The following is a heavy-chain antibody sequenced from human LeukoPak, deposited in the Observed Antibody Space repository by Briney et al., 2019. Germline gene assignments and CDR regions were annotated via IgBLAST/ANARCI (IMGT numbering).Heavy chain of an antibody. J-gene: IGHJ1*01. Sequence: SETLSLTCTVSGGSISSYYWSWIRQPPGKGLEWIGYISNSGSTNYNPSLKSRVTISVDTSKNQFSLKLSSVTAADTAVYYCARATSSVRQLVQWGQGTLVTVSS. CDR1: GGSISSYY. V-gene: IGHV4-59*01. CDR3: ARATSSVRQLVQ. CDR2: ISNSGST. D-gene: IGHD6-13*01.